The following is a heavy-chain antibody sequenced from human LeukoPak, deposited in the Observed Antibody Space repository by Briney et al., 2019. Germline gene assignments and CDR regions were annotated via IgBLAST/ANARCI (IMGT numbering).Heavy chain of an antibody. J-gene: IGHJ6*03. CDR2: INPNSGGT. Sequence: ASLKVSCKTSGYTFTDYYMHWVRQAPGQGLEWMGWINPNSGGTNYAQKFQGRVTMTRDTSISTAYMELSRLRSDDTAVYYCARDGSIAASYYMDVWGKGTTVTVSS. CDR3: ARDGSIAASYYMDV. V-gene: IGHV1-2*02. CDR1: GYTFTDYY. D-gene: IGHD6-6*01.